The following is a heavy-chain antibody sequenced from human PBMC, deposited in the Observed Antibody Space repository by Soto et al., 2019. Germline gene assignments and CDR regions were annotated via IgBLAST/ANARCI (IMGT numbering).Heavy chain of an antibody. CDR1: GSNFNNYV. Sequence: QVQLVQSGGEVKKPGASVKFSCKASGSNFNNYVVTWVRQAPGQGLDWMGWFSAFNHKANYAPNIQDRVTMTIDTSTNTAHMEMRSLRPDDTAVYYCARQHNDLWTDSPDFDYWGQGTLVTVSA. CDR3: ARQHNDLWTDSPDFDY. V-gene: IGHV1-18*04. J-gene: IGHJ4*02. D-gene: IGHD3-9*01. CDR2: FSAFNHKA.